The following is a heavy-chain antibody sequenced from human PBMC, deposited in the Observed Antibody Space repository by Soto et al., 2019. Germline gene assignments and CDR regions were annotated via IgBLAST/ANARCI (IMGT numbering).Heavy chain of an antibody. CDR3: AKLGGGDGDYDYYDYGMDV. CDR2: ISYDGSNK. J-gene: IGHJ6*02. Sequence: QVQLVESGGGVVQPGRSLRLSCAASGFTFSSYGMHWVRQAPGKGLEWVAVISYDGSNKYYADSVKGRFTIPRDNSKNTLYLQINSLRAEDTAVYYCAKLGGGDGDYDYYDYGMDVWGQGTTVTVSS. CDR1: GFTFSSYG. D-gene: IGHD4-17*01. V-gene: IGHV3-30*18.